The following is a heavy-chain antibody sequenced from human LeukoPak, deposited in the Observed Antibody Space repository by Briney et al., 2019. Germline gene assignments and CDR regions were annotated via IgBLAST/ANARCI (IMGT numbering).Heavy chain of an antibody. J-gene: IGHJ4*02. CDR2: INPNSGGT. CDR1: GYTFTGYY. D-gene: IGHD6-19*01. Sequence: GASVKVSCKASGYTFTGYYMHWVRQAPGQGLEWMGWINPNSGGTNYAQKFQGRVTITRDTSISTAYMELSRLRSDDTAVYYCARRKIAVAALDYWGQGTLVTVSS. CDR3: ARRKIAVAALDY. V-gene: IGHV1-2*02.